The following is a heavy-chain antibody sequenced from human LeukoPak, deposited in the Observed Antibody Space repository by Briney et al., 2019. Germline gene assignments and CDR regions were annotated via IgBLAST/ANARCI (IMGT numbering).Heavy chain of an antibody. CDR2: IYYKGNT. CDR3: ASGGSYFWFDP. J-gene: IGHJ5*02. D-gene: IGHD1-26*01. Sequence: SETLSLTCTVSDDSITTYYWSWIRQPPGKGLEWIGYIYYKGNTNYNPSLKSRVTISIDTPNNQFSLRLRSVTAADTAVYYCASGGSYFWFDPWGQGTRVAAST. CDR1: DDSITTYY. V-gene: IGHV4-59*01.